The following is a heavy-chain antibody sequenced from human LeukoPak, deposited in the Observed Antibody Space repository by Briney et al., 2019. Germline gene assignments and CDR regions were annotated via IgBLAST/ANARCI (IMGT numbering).Heavy chain of an antibody. V-gene: IGHV1-8*01. Sequence: ASVKVSCKASGYTFTSYDINWVRQATGQGLEWVGWMNPNSGNTGYAQKFQGRVTMTRNTSISTAYMELSSLRSEDTAVYYCARGYSGSYWVNYYYYYYMDVWGKGTTVTVSS. CDR2: MNPNSGNT. CDR1: GYTFTSYD. J-gene: IGHJ6*03. D-gene: IGHD1-26*01. CDR3: ARGYSGSYWVNYYYYYYMDV.